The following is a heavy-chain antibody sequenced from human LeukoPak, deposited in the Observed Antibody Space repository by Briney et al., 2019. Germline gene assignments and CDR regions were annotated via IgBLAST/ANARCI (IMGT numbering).Heavy chain of an antibody. CDR1: GGSISSSSYY. CDR2: IYTSGST. J-gene: IGHJ3*02. V-gene: IGHV4-61*02. D-gene: IGHD4-17*01. CDR3: ASEIYGDYPKAFDI. Sequence: PSETLSLTCTVSGGSISSSSYYWSWIRQPAGKGLEWIGRIYTSGSTYYNPSLKSRVTISVDTSKNQFSLKLSSVTAADTAVYYCASEIYGDYPKAFDIWGQGTMVTVSS.